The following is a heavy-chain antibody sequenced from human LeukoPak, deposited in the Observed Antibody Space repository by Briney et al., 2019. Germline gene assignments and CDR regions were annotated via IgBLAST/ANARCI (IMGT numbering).Heavy chain of an antibody. Sequence: GGSLRLSCAASGFTFRSYAMHWVRQAPGKGLEYVSAISSNGGSTYYANSVKGRFTISRDNSKNTLYLQMGSLRAEDMAVYYCASLPRFDPWGQGTLVTVSS. CDR2: ISSNGGST. J-gene: IGHJ5*02. V-gene: IGHV3-64*01. CDR1: GFTFRSYA. CDR3: ASLPRFDP.